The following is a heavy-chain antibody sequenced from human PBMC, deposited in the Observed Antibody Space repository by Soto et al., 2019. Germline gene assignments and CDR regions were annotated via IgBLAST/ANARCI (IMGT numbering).Heavy chain of an antibody. CDR3: AKVAVAGVDY. CDR2: ISYDGSNK. CDR1: GFTFSTYG. V-gene: IGHV3-30*18. Sequence: QVQLVESGGGVVQPGRSLRLSCAASGFTFSTYGMHWVRQAPGKGLEWVAVISYDGSNKYYGDSVKGRFTISRDNSKNTLYLQMNSLRAEDTAVYYFAKVAVAGVDYWGQGTLVTVSS. D-gene: IGHD6-19*01. J-gene: IGHJ4*02.